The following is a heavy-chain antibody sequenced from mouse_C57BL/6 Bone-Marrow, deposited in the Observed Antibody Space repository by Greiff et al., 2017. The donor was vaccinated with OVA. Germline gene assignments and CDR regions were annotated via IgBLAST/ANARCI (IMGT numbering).Heavy chain of an antibody. CDR2: ISNGGGST. J-gene: IGHJ4*01. CDR1: GFTFSDYY. Sequence: EVQLVESGGGLVQPGGSLKLSCAASGFTFSDYYMYWVRQTPEKRLEWVAYISNGGGSTYYPDTVQGRFTISRDNAKNTLYLQMSRLKSEDTAMYYCARPSTAQVMDYWGQGTSVTVSS. V-gene: IGHV5-12*01. CDR3: ARPSTAQVMDY. D-gene: IGHD3-2*02.